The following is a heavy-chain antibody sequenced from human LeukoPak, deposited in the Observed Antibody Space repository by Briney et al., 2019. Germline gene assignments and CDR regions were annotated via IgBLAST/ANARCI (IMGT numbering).Heavy chain of an antibody. CDR3: ASEYCSGGNCYFDY. Sequence: GESLKISCRVSGYTFTNYWIGWVRQVPGKGLEWMGVIYPHNSDVKYSPSFQGQVTISADKSISTAYLQWSSLKASDTAIYYCASEYCSGGNCYFDYWGQGTLVTVSS. V-gene: IGHV5-51*01. J-gene: IGHJ4*02. CDR1: GYTFTNYW. D-gene: IGHD2-15*01. CDR2: IYPHNSDV.